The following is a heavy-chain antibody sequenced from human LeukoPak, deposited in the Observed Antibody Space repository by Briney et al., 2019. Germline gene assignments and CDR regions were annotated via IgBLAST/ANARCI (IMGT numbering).Heavy chain of an antibody. D-gene: IGHD4-17*01. Sequence: PSETLSLTCSVSGGSISSYYWSWIRQPAGKGLEWIGYIYYSGSTNYNPSLKSRVTISVDTSKNQFSLKLSSVTAADTAVYYCARGPTRYYFDYWGQGTMVTVSS. CDR2: IYYSGST. J-gene: IGHJ4*03. CDR1: GGSISSYY. V-gene: IGHV4-59*01. CDR3: ARGPTRYYFDY.